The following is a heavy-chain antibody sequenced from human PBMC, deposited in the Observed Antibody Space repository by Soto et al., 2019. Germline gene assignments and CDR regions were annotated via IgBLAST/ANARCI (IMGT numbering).Heavy chain of an antibody. CDR1: GFTFSNFG. D-gene: IGHD2-15*01. CDR2: ISYDGRSE. CDR3: AKDLDVVMVLSATRGLDV. V-gene: IGHV3-30*18. J-gene: IGHJ6*02. Sequence: GGSLRLSCVASGFTFSNFGMHWVRQAPGKGLEWVAGISYDGRSEYYVDSVRGRFTLSRDNSKNTLSLQMISLRPEDTGVYYCAKDLDVVMVLSATRGLDVWGQGTTVTVSS.